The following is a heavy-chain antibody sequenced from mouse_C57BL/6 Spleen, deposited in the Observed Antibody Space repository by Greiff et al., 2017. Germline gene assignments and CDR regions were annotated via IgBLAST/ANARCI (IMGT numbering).Heavy chain of an antibody. Sequence: QVQLKESGAELVRPGASVTLSCKASGYTFTDYEMHWVKQTPVHGLEWIGAIDPETGGTAYNQKFKGKAILTADKSSSTAYMELRSLTSEDSAVYYCTVHISGYVGYFDYWGQGTTLTVSS. CDR2: IDPETGGT. D-gene: IGHD3-1*01. V-gene: IGHV1-15*01. J-gene: IGHJ2*01. CDR1: GYTFTDYE. CDR3: TVHISGYVGYFDY.